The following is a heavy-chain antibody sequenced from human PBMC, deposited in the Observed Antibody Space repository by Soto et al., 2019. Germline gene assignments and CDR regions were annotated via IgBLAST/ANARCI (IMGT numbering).Heavy chain of an antibody. J-gene: IGHJ6*02. D-gene: IGHD2-21*02. CDR3: ARGVVVTAIPYYYYSMDV. Sequence: QVQLVQSGAEVKKPGSSVKVSCKASGGTFSSYAISWVRQAPGQGLEWMGGIIPILGTANYAQKFQGRVTITVDKSTSTAYMELSSLTSEDTAVYYCARGVVVTAIPYYYYSMDVWGQGTTVTVSS. CDR1: GGTFSSYA. V-gene: IGHV1-69*06. CDR2: IIPILGTA.